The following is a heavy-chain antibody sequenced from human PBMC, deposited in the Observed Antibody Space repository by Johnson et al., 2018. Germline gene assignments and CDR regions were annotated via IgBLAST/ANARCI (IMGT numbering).Heavy chain of an antibody. V-gene: IGHV3-30*18. CDR1: GFTFSPSG. CDR3: AKDKSNNYYYYLDV. Sequence: QVRLVQSGGGVVQPGRSLRLSCAASGFTFSPSGMHWVRQAPGKGLEWVACLSHSGKNEFHADSGKGRVTISRDNSNNTLYLQMYNLRVEDTAIYYCAKDKSNNYYYYLDVWGKGTTVTVSS. CDR2: LSHSGKNE. D-gene: IGHD2/OR15-2a*01. J-gene: IGHJ6*03.